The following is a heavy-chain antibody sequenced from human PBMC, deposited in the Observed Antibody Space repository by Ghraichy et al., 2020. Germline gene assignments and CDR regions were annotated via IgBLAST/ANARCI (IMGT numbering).Heavy chain of an antibody. CDR2: VSGSGGST. CDR3: AKSSVAAADTSWFDP. V-gene: IGHV3-23*01. D-gene: IGHD6-13*01. J-gene: IGHJ5*02. CDR1: GFTFSNFA. Sequence: GESLNISCAASGFTFSNFAMSWVRQAPGKGLEWVSGVSGSGGSTYYADSVKSRFTISRDNSKNTLYLQMNSLRAEDTAVYYCAKSSVAAADTSWFDPWGQGTLVTVSS.